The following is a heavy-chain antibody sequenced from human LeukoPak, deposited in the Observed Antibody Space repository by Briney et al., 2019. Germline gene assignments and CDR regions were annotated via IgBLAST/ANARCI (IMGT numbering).Heavy chain of an antibody. Sequence: GGSLRLSCAASGFTFSNYWMSWVRQAPGKGLQWVANIKQDGSEKDCVDSLKGRFTISRDNAKKSVYLQMNSLRAEDTAVYYCARIGYSSSSWDYWGQGTLVTVSS. CDR1: GFTFSNYW. J-gene: IGHJ4*02. CDR2: IKQDGSEK. V-gene: IGHV3-7*01. D-gene: IGHD6-6*01. CDR3: ARIGYSSSSWDY.